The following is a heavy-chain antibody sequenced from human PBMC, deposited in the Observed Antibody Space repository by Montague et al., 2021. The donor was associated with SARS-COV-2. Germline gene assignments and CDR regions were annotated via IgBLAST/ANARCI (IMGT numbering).Heavy chain of an antibody. Sequence: SETLSLTCAISGGSFSNYYWSWIRQPPGKGLEWIGEVNQSGTTIYNPSVKSGVTISEDTSKNQFYLRLNSVTAADTAVYYCARGRRPEVVPGAGPAGRAFDIWGQGTMVPVSS. CDR1: GGSFSNYY. CDR3: ARGRRPEVVPGAGPAGRAFDI. V-gene: IGHV4-34*01. J-gene: IGHJ3*02. D-gene: IGHD2-2*01. CDR2: VNQSGTT.